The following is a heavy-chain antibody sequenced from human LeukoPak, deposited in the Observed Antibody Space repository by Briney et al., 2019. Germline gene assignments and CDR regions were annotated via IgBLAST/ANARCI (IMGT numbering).Heavy chain of an antibody. CDR1: GGSISSYY. CDR3: ARGIRYYDFWSGYYSYFDY. Sequence: SETLSLTCTVSGGSISSYYWSWIRQPPGKGLEWIGEINHSGSTNYNPSLKSRVTISVDTSKNQFSLKLSSVTAADTAVYYCARGIRYYDFWSGYYSYFDYWGQGTLVTVSS. J-gene: IGHJ4*02. D-gene: IGHD3-3*01. CDR2: INHSGST. V-gene: IGHV4-34*01.